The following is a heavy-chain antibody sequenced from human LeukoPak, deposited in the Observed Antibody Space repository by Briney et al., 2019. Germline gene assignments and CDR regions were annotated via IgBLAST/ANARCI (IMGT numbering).Heavy chain of an antibody. V-gene: IGHV1-18*01. CDR2: ISAYNGNT. Sequence: AASVKVFCKASGYTFTSYGISWVRQAPGQGLEWMGWISAYNGNTNYAQKLQGRVTMTTDTSTSTAYMELRSLRSDDTAVYYCAREMGCSSTSCDQSHWFDPWGQGTLVTVSS. CDR3: AREMGCSSTSCDQSHWFDP. CDR1: GYTFTSYG. J-gene: IGHJ5*02. D-gene: IGHD2-2*01.